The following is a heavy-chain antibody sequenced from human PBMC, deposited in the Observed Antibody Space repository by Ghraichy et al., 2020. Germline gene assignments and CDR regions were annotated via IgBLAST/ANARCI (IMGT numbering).Heavy chain of an antibody. CDR3: AREGSPYDILTGRKVDY. J-gene: IGHJ4*02. Sequence: SQTLSLTCPVSGYSISSGYYWGWIRQPPGKGLEWIGSIYHSGSTYYNPSLKSRVTISVDTSKNQFSLKLSSVTAADTAVYYCAREGSPYDILTGRKVDYWGQGTLVTVSS. CDR1: GYSISSGYY. V-gene: IGHV4-38-2*02. D-gene: IGHD3-9*01. CDR2: IYHSGST.